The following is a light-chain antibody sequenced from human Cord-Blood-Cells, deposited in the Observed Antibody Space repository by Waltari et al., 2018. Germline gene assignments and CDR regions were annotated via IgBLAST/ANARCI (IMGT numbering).Light chain of an antibody. CDR2: DVS. V-gene: IGLV2-11*01. CDR1: SSDVGGYNY. Sequence: QSALTQPRSVSGSPGQSVTITCTGTSSDVGGYNYGSWYQQHPGKAPKLMIYDVSKRPSGVTDRFSGSKSGNTASLTISGLQAEDEADYYCCSYAGSYTLVFGGGTKLTVL. J-gene: IGLJ2*01. CDR3: CSYAGSYTLV.